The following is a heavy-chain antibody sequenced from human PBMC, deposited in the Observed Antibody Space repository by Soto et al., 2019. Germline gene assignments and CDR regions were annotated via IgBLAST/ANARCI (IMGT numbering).Heavy chain of an antibody. CDR1: GGSFSGYY. J-gene: IGHJ6*02. D-gene: IGHD5-12*01. V-gene: IGHV4-34*01. CDR2: INHSGST. Sequence: SETLSLTCAVYGGSFSGYYWSWIRQPPGKGLEWIGEINHSGSTNYNPSLKSRVTISVDTSKNQFSLKLSSVTAADAAVYYCARSGLRLGLVCYGMDVWGQGTTVTVSS. CDR3: ARSGLRLGLVCYGMDV.